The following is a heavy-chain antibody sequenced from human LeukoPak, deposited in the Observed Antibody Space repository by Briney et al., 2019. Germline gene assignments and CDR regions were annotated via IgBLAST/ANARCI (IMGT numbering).Heavy chain of an antibody. CDR3: ASGPILVRGVILADSVGGMDV. CDR1: GYTFAGYD. CDR2: MNPNSGNA. V-gene: IGHV1-8*01. D-gene: IGHD3-10*01. J-gene: IGHJ6*02. Sequence: ASVKVSCKASGYTFAGYDINWVRQATGQGLEWMGWMNPNSGNANSAQKFQGRITMSRDTSIDTAYMELSSLRSQDTAVYYCASGPILVRGVILADSVGGMDVWGQGPTVTVSS.